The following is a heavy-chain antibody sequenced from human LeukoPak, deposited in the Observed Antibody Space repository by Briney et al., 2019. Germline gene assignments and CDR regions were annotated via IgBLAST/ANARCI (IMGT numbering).Heavy chain of an antibody. V-gene: IGHV1-18*01. D-gene: IGHD5-24*01. Sequence: ASVKVSCKASGYTFTSYGISWVRQAPGQGLEWMGWISAYNGNTNYAQTFQGRVTMTRDMSTSTVSMELSSLRSEDTAVYYCARDGGDGYKANWFDTWGQGTLVTVSS. CDR1: GYTFTSYG. CDR3: ARDGGDGYKANWFDT. CDR2: ISAYNGNT. J-gene: IGHJ5*02.